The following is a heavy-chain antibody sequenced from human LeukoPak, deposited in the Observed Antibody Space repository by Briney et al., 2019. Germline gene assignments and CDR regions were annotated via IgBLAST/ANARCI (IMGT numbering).Heavy chain of an antibody. CDR3: GREEAGGSGSYYYYYGMDV. CDR2: IWYDGSNK. CDR1: GFTFSSYG. Sequence: PGGSLRLSCAASGFTFSSYGMHSVRQAPGKGLEWVAVIWYDGSNKYYADSVKGRFTISRDNSKNTLYLRMNSLRAEETAVYYCGREEAGGSGSYYYYYGMDVWGQGTTVTVSS. V-gene: IGHV3-33*01. D-gene: IGHD3-10*01. J-gene: IGHJ6*02.